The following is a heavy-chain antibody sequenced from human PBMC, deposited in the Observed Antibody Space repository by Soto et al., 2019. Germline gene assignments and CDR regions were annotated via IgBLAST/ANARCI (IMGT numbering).Heavy chain of an antibody. Sequence: EVQLLESGGGLVQPGGSLRLSCAASGFTFSSYAMSWVRQAPGKGLEWVSAISGSGGSTYYADSVKGRFTISRDNSKNPLYLQMNSLRAEDTAVYYCAKAVEYYDILTGYSINWFDPWGQGTLVTVSS. CDR3: AKAVEYYDILTGYSINWFDP. CDR1: GFTFSSYA. V-gene: IGHV3-23*01. J-gene: IGHJ5*02. CDR2: ISGSGGST. D-gene: IGHD3-9*01.